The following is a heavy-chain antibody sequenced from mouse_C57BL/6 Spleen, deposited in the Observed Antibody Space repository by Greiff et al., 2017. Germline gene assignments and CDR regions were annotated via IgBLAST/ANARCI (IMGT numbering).Heavy chain of an antibody. CDR2: ISYDGSN. D-gene: IGHD2-3*01. V-gene: IGHV3-6*01. CDR1: GYSITSGYY. Sequence: EVQLKESGPGLVKPSQSLSLTCSVTGYSITSGYYWNWIRQFPGNKLEWMGYISYDGSNNYNPSLKNRISITRDTSKNQFFLKLNSVTTEDTATYYCARDGYYEDFDYWGQGTTLTVSS. J-gene: IGHJ2*01. CDR3: ARDGYYEDFDY.